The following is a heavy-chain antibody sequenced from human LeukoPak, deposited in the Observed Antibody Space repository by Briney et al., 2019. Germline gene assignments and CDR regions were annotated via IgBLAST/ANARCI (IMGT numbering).Heavy chain of an antibody. CDR1: GFTFSNYA. J-gene: IGHJ1*01. V-gene: IGHV3-23*01. Sequence: GGSLRLSCAASGFTFSNYAMSWVRQAPGKGQEWVSGISGSGANSYYADSVKGRFTISRDNSKNTLYLQMNGLRADDTAVYYCARALSQQLIRYSQDWGQGTLVTVSS. CDR3: ARALSQQLIRYSQD. CDR2: ISGSGANS. D-gene: IGHD1-1*01.